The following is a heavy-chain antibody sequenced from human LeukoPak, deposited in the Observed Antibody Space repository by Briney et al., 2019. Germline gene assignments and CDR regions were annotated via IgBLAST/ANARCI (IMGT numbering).Heavy chain of an antibody. J-gene: IGHJ4*02. CDR2: ISKDGSDK. V-gene: IGHV3-30-3*01. CDR3: ARDYWWNYDY. D-gene: IGHD1-7*01. CDR1: GFTFTSYS. Sequence: GGSLRLSCAASGFTFTSYSMNWVRQAPGKGLEWVAVISKDGSDKYYPGSVRGRFTISRDNSKNTIYLQMDSLRAEDTAIYYCARDYWWNYDYWGQGTLVTVSS.